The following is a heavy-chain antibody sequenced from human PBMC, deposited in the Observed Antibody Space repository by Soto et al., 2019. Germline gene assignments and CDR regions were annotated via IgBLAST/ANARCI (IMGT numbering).Heavy chain of an antibody. Sequence: PGGSLRLSCAASGFTFSSYAMTWVRQAPGKGLEWVSAISGSGNTSYYADSVKGRITISRDSSKKTVYLQMYSLRAEDIVVYYCTTDSYSTMIVVRFDYWGHGTLVTVSS. D-gene: IGHD3-22*01. V-gene: IGHV3-23*01. CDR1: GFTFSSYA. J-gene: IGHJ4*01. CDR3: TTDSYSTMIVVRFDY. CDR2: ISGSGNTS.